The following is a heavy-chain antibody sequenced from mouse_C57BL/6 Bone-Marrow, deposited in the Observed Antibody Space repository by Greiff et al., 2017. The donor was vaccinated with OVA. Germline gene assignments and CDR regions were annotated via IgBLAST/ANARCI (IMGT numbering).Heavy chain of an antibody. Sequence: EVKLMESGPGLVKPSQSLSLTCSVTGYSITSGYYWNWIRQFPGNKLEWMGYISYDGSNNYNPSLKNRISITRDTSKNQFFLKLNSVTTEDTATYYCARDRLLRYYFDYWGQGTTLTVSS. D-gene: IGHD1-1*01. CDR1: GYSITSGYY. V-gene: IGHV3-6*01. J-gene: IGHJ2*01. CDR3: ARDRLLRYYFDY. CDR2: ISYDGSN.